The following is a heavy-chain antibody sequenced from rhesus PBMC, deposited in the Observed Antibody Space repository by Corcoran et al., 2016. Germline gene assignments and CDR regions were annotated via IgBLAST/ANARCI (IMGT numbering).Heavy chain of an antibody. CDR1: GGSISDSYY. D-gene: IGHD5-24*01. CDR3: ARDGGTGSDC. Sequence: QVQLQESGPGLVKPSETLSLTCAVSGGSISDSYYRNWIRQPPGKGLEWIGNIYGSSGSTDYNPSLKSRVTISKDTSKSQFSLKLSSVTAADAAVYYCARDGGTGSDCWGQGVLVTVSS. CDR2: IYGSSGST. V-gene: IGHV4S7*01. J-gene: IGHJ4*01.